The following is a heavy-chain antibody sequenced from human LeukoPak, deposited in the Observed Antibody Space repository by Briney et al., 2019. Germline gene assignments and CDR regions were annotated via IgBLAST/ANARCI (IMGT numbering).Heavy chain of an antibody. Sequence: PGGSLRLSCAASGFTFSSYAMHWVRQAPGKGLEWVAVISYDGSNKYYADSVKSRFTISRDNSKNTLYLQMNSLRAEDTAVYYCANDYDSSGYYYYWGQGTLVTVSS. V-gene: IGHV3-30-3*02. CDR3: ANDYDSSGYYYY. J-gene: IGHJ4*02. CDR2: ISYDGSNK. D-gene: IGHD3-22*01. CDR1: GFTFSSYA.